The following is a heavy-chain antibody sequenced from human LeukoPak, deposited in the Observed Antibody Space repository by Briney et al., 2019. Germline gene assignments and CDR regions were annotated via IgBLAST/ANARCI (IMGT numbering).Heavy chain of an antibody. CDR3: ARGRADILTGYYQTSYYYYYMDV. J-gene: IGHJ6*03. CDR1: GYTFTDYY. V-gene: IGHV1-2*02. D-gene: IGHD3-9*01. CDR2: INPNSGGT. Sequence: ASVKVSCKASGYTFTDYYMHWVRQAPGQGLEWMGWINPNSGGTNYAQKFQGRVTMTRDTSISTAYMELSSLRSEDTPVYYCARGRADILTGYYQTSYYYYYMDVWGKGTTVTISS.